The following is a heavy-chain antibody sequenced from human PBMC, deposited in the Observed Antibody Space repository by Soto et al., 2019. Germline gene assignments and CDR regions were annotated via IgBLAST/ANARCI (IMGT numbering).Heavy chain of an antibody. CDR3: ARDAAVPGESDRFDY. J-gene: IGHJ4*02. V-gene: IGHV4-4*02. D-gene: IGHD6-19*01. CDR2: VYHNGRT. Sequence: SETLSLTCAVSGDSLTTNHWWSWVRQPPGKGLEWIGEVYHNGRTDYNPSLRSRVTMSIDTSKNQFSLKLTSVTAEDTAIYYCARDAAVPGESDRFDYWGQGTLVTVSS. CDR1: GDSLTTNHW.